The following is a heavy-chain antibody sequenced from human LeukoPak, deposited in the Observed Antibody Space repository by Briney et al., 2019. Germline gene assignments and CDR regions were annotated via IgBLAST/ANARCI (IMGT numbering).Heavy chain of an antibody. CDR2: IYYSGST. J-gene: IGHJ4*02. CDR3: ARVYYDSSNYYYVLS. Sequence: SETLSLTCSVSGGSISSGDYYWSWIRQPPGKGLEWIGYIYYSGSTYYNPSLKSRVTISVETSKNQFSLRLSSVTAADTAVYYCARVYYDSSNYYYVLSWGQGTLVTVSP. V-gene: IGHV4-30-4*08. CDR1: GGSISSGDYY. D-gene: IGHD3-22*01.